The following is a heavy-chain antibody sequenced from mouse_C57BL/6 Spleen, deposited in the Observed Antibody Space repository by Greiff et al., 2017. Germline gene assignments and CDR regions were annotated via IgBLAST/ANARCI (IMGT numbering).Heavy chain of an antibody. D-gene: IGHD1-1*01. CDR2: INPYNGDT. CDR3: ARYYGSSACFAY. J-gene: IGHJ3*01. Sequence: VQLQQSGAELVKPGDSVKLSCKASGYSFTGYFMNWVMQRPGKSLEWIGHINPYNGDTYYNQKFKGKATLTVDKSSSTAYMELRSLTSEDSAVYSCARYYGSSACFAYWGQGTLLTVSA. CDR1: GYSFTGYF. V-gene: IGHV1-20*01.